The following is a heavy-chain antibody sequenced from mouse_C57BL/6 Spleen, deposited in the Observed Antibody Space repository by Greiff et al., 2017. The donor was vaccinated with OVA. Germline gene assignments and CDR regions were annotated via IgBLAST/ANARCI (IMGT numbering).Heavy chain of an antibody. CDR2: IYPGVGDT. J-gene: IGHJ3*01. CDR1: GYAFSSSW. D-gene: IGHD2-4*01. Sequence: LVKPGASVTISCKASGYAFSSSWMNWVKQRPGKGLEWLGRIYPGVGDTNYNGKFKGKATLTADKSSSTAYMQLSSLTSEDSAVYFCARSLYDYDEGAWFAYWGQGTLGTVAA. V-gene: IGHV1-82*01. CDR3: ARSLYDYDEGAWFAY.